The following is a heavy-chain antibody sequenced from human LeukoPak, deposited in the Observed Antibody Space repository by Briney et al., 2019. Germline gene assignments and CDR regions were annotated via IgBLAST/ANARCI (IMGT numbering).Heavy chain of an antibody. CDR3: ARFTMASLYYGMDV. D-gene: IGHD3-10*01. V-gene: IGHV3-23*01. J-gene: IGHJ6*02. CDR2: ISGNGGST. Sequence: GGSLRLSCAASGFTLSSYAMSWVRQAPGKGLEWVSAISGNGGSTYYADSVKGRFTISRDNSKNTLYLQMNSLRVEDTAVYYCARFTMASLYYGMDVWGQGTTVTVSS. CDR1: GFTLSSYA.